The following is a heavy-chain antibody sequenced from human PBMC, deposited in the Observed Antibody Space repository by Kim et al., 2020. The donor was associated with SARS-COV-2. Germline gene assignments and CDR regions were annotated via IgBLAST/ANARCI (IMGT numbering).Heavy chain of an antibody. J-gene: IGHJ5*02. V-gene: IGHV3-11*06. CDR3: ARNRDDYIWGSYRYLWFDP. Sequence: KGRFTISRDNAKNSLYLQMNSLGAEDTAVYYCARNRDDYIWGSYRYLWFDPWGQGTLVTVSS. D-gene: IGHD3-16*02.